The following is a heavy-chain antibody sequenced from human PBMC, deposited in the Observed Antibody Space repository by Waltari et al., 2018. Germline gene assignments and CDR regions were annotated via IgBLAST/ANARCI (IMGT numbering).Heavy chain of an antibody. CDR3: AREIAAAGADY. CDR2: INHSGSP. D-gene: IGHD6-13*01. J-gene: IGHJ4*02. Sequence: QVQLQQWGAGLLKPSETLSLTCAVYGGSFSGYYWSWIRQPPGKGLEGIGEINHSGSPNYNPSLKSRVTISVDTSKNQFSLKLSSVTAADTAVYYCAREIAAAGADYWGQGTLVTVSS. CDR1: GGSFSGYY. V-gene: IGHV4-34*01.